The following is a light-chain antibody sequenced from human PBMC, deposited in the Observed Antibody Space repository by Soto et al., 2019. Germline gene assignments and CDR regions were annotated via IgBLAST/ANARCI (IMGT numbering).Light chain of an antibody. Sequence: EILLTQSPGAPAVSPGEVATLSCRASQSVRDNLAWYQQKPGQAPRLLIYRASIRATGVPARFSGSGSGTEFTLAISNLQPDDFATYYCQQYNNWPPWTFGQGTKV. J-gene: IGKJ1*01. CDR3: QQYNNWPPWT. CDR1: QSVRDN. CDR2: RAS. V-gene: IGKV3-15*01.